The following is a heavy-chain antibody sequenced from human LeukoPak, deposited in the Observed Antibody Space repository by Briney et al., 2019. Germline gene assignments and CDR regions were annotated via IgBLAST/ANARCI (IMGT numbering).Heavy chain of an antibody. J-gene: IGHJ4*02. CDR3: AKSSRPVIAMAFFDY. Sequence: PGGSLRLSCAASGFTFSSYSMNWGRQAPGKGLEWVSSISSSSYVYYSDSGKGRFTISRDNPKNSLYLQMNSLRAEDTAVYYCAKSSRPVIAMAFFDYWGQGTLGTVSS. D-gene: IGHD5-18*01. V-gene: IGHV3-21*04. CDR2: ISSSSYV. CDR1: GFTFSSYS.